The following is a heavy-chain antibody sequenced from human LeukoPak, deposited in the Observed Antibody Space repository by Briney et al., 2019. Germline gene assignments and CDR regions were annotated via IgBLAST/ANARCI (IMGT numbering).Heavy chain of an antibody. J-gene: IGHJ4*02. V-gene: IGHV4-38-2*01. CDR3: ARWGDRGSYYDDSSGYYLFDY. D-gene: IGHD3-22*01. CDR1: GYSISSGYY. CDR2: IYHSGST. Sequence: PSETLSLTYAVSGYSISSGYYWGWIRQPPGKGLEWIGSIYHSGSTYYNPSLKSRVTISVDTSKNQFSLKLSSVTAADTAVYYCARWGDRGSYYDDSSGYYLFDYWGQGTLVTVSS.